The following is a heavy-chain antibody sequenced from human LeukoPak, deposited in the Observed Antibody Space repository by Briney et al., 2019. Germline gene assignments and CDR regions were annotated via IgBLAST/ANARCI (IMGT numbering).Heavy chain of an antibody. CDR2: IYSGGIT. CDR3: ARGSRYGSGSDYFDY. V-gene: IGHV3-53*01. D-gene: IGHD3-10*01. CDR1: GFTVSSNY. Sequence: GGSLRLSCAASGFTVSSNYMSWVRQAPGKGLEWVSVIYSGGITYYADSVKGRFTISRDNSKNTLYLQMNSLRAEDTAVYYCARGSRYGSGSDYFDYWGQGTLVTVSS. J-gene: IGHJ4*02.